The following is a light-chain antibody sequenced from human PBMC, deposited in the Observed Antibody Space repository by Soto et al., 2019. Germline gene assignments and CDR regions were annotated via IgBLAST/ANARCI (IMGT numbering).Light chain of an antibody. CDR2: GAS. CDR1: QSVGNN. J-gene: IGKJ3*01. Sequence: EIVMTQSPATLSVSPGERATLSCRASQSVGNNLVWYQQKPGQAPRLLIYGASTRAAGIPDRFSGSGSGTEFTLTISSLQPEDFATYYCQQTYSTSPVTFGPGTTVDVK. CDR3: QQTYSTSPVT. V-gene: IGKV3-15*01.